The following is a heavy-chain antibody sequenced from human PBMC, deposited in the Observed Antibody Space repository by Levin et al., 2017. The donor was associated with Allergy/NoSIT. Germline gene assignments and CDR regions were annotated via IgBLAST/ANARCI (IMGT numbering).Heavy chain of an antibody. Sequence: SETLSLTCTVSGGSISSSSYYWGWIRQPPGKGLEWIGSIYYSGSTYYNPSLKSRVTISVDTSKNQFSLKLSSVTAADTAVYYCARHSFKRGYSYGHLDYWGQGTLVTVSS. V-gene: IGHV4-39*01. CDR3: ARHSFKRGYSYGHLDY. J-gene: IGHJ4*02. D-gene: IGHD5-18*01. CDR2: IYYSGST. CDR1: GGSISSSSYY.